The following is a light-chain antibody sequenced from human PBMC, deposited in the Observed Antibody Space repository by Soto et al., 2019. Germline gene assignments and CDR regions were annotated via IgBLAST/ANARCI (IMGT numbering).Light chain of an antibody. CDR3: QSYDSSNRVV. CDR2: EDN. V-gene: IGLV6-57*04. J-gene: IGLJ2*01. CDR1: SGSIASNY. Sequence: NFMLTQPHSVSESPGKTVTISCTRSSGSIASNYVQWYQQRPGSAPSTVIYEDNQRPSGVPDRFSGSIDSSSNSASLTISGLKTEDEAAYDCQSYDSSNRVVFGGCTQLTVL.